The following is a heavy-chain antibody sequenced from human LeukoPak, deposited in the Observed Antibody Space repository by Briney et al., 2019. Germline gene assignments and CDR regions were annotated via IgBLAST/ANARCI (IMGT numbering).Heavy chain of an antibody. CDR3: ARHSDSHVGLDY. CDR2: IYFTGST. CDR1: GGSISSSSYY. J-gene: IGHJ4*02. Sequence: ETLTLTCTVSGGSISSSSYYWGWIRQPPGKGLEWLGSIYFTGSTYYNPSLKSRVTISEDTSKNHFSLKLSSVNAADTAVYFCARHSDSHVGLDYWGQGTRVSVLS. D-gene: IGHD2-15*01. V-gene: IGHV4-39*01.